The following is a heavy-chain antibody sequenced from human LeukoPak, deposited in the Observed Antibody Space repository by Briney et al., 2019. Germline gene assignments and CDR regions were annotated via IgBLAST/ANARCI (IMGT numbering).Heavy chain of an antibody. CDR1: GGSFSGYY. CDR3: ARGGRYCSGGSCSPQVLNY. V-gene: IGHV4-34*01. CDR2: INHSGST. Sequence: SETLSLTCAVYGGSFSGYYWSWIRQPPGKGLECIGEINHSGSTNYNPSLKSRVTISVDTSKNQFSLKLSSVTAADTAVYYCARGGRYCSGGSCSPQVLNYWGQGTLVTVSS. D-gene: IGHD2-15*01. J-gene: IGHJ4*02.